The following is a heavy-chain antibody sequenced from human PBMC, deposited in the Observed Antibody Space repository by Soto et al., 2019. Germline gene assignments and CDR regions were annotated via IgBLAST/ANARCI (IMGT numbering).Heavy chain of an antibody. CDR3: ARAIRAYVT. V-gene: IGHV1-3*01. Sequence: QVQLVQSGAEVKKPGASVKVSCKASGITFSSYAMHWVRQAPGQRLEWMGWINAGNGDTRYSQIFQGRVTLTRDTSAGTVYLDLSSLRSEDMAIYYCARAIRAYVTWGQGTLLTVSS. CDR2: INAGNGDT. J-gene: IGHJ5*02. CDR1: GITFSSYA. D-gene: IGHD5-12*01.